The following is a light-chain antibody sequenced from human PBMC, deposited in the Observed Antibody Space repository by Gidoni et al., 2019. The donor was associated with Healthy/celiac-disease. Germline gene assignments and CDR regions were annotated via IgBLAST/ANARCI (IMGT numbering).Light chain of an antibody. CDR2: AAS. V-gene: IGKV1-39*01. CDR1: QSISSY. Sequence: DIQMTQSPSSLSASVGDRVTITCRASQSISSYLNLYQQKPGKAPKLLIYAASSLQSGVPSRFSGSGSGTDFTLTISSLQPEDFATYYCQQSYSTPPTFGQGTKVEIK. CDR3: QQSYSTPPT. J-gene: IGKJ1*01.